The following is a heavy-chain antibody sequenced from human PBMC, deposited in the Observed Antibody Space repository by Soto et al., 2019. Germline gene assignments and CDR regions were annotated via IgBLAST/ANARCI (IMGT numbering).Heavy chain of an antibody. CDR1: GYTFTSYA. CDR2: IIPIFGTA. J-gene: IGHJ3*02. Sequence: QVQLVQSGAEVKKPGASVKVSCKASGYTFTSYAISWVRQAPGQGLEWMGGIIPIFGTANYAQKFQGRVTITADESTSTAYMELSSLRSEDTAVYYCARAARGRYFDWLLIHDAFDIWGQGTMVTVSS. D-gene: IGHD3-9*01. V-gene: IGHV1-69*01. CDR3: ARAARGRYFDWLLIHDAFDI.